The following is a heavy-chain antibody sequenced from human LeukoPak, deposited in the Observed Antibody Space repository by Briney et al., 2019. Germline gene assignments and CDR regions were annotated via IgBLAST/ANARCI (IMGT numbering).Heavy chain of an antibody. J-gene: IGHJ4*02. CDR2: ISYDGSNK. CDR3: ARADYGDLPFDY. CDR1: GFSFSIYG. D-gene: IGHD4-17*01. Sequence: GGSLRLSCEASGFSFSIYGMSWVRQAPGKGLEWVAVISYDGSNKYYADSVKGRFTISRDNSKNTLYLQMNSLRAEDTAVYYCARADYGDLPFDYWGQGTLVTVSS. V-gene: IGHV3-30*03.